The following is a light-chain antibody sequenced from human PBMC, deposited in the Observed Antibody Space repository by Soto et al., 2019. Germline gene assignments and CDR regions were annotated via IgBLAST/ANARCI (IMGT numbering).Light chain of an antibody. V-gene: IGKV1-5*03. Sequence: DIQMTQYPSTLSASVGDRVTMTCRASQTISKWLAWYQQKPGKAPKLLIYKASNLENGVPSRFSGSGSGTEFTLTIRSLQPDDFATYFCHQYHNYSTFGQGTKVDMK. CDR1: QTISKW. J-gene: IGKJ1*01. CDR2: KAS. CDR3: HQYHNYST.